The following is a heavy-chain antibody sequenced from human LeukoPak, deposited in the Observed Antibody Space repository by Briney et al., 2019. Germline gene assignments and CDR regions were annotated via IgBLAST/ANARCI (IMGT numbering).Heavy chain of an antibody. V-gene: IGHV1-46*01. CDR2: IYPRDGST. CDR3: ARDQEAFDY. Sequence: ASVKVSCKASGYSFTSNYIHWVRQAPGQGLERMGMIYPRDGSTSYAQKFQGRVTVTRDTSTSTVHMELSGLRSEDTAVYYCARDQEAFDYWGQGTLVTVSS. J-gene: IGHJ4*02. CDR1: GYSFTSNY.